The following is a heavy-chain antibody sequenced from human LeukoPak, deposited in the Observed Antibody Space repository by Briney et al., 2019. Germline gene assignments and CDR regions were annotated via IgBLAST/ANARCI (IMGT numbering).Heavy chain of an antibody. CDR1: GYTFISYG. J-gene: IGHJ4*02. CDR2: ISAYNGDT. D-gene: IGHD3-22*01. V-gene: IGHV1-18*04. Sequence: AAVKVFCKTSGYTFISYGLSWVRQAPGQGLEWMGWISAYNGDTNYAQRLQGRGTMTTDTSTTTAYMELRSLRSDDTAVYYCARVLYYYDSSGSRYSFDYWGQGTLVTVSS. CDR3: ARVLYYYDSSGSRYSFDY.